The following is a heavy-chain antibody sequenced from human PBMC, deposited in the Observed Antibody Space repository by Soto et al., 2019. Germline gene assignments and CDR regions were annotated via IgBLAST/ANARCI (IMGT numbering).Heavy chain of an antibody. Sequence: SETLSLTCTVSGGSISSYYWSWIRQPPGKGLEWIGEINHSGSTNYNPSLKSRVTISVDTSKNQFSLKLNPVTAADAAVYYCARHGYSYDNWGQGTLVTVSS. D-gene: IGHD5-18*01. J-gene: IGHJ4*02. V-gene: IGHV4-34*01. CDR1: GGSISSYY. CDR3: ARHGYSYDN. CDR2: INHSGST.